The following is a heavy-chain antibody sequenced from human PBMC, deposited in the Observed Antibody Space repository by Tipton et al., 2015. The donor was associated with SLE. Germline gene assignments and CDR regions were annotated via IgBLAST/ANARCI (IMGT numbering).Heavy chain of an antibody. CDR2: INHSGST. Sequence: TLSLTCAVYGGSFSGYYWSWIRQPPGKGLEWIGEINHSGSTNYNPSLKSRVTISVDTSKNQLSLKLSSVTAADTAVYYCARARPYQLINWFDPWGQGTLVTVSS. V-gene: IGHV4-34*01. CDR1: GGSFSGYY. CDR3: ARARPYQLINWFDP. D-gene: IGHD2-2*01. J-gene: IGHJ5*02.